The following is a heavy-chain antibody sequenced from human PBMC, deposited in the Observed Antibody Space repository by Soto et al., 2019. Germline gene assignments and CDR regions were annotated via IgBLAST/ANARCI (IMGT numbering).Heavy chain of an antibody. Sequence: GGSLRLSCAVSGFTFSSYGMHWVRQAPGRGLEWVAVISYDGGNKYYADSVKGRFTISRDNPKNTLYLQMNSLRAEDTAVYYCAKVLGYCTSSSCSREAYYYYGMDVWGKGTKVTVSS. CDR2: ISYDGGNK. J-gene: IGHJ6*04. CDR3: AKVLGYCTSSSCSREAYYYYGMDV. V-gene: IGHV3-30*18. CDR1: GFTFSSYG. D-gene: IGHD2-2*01.